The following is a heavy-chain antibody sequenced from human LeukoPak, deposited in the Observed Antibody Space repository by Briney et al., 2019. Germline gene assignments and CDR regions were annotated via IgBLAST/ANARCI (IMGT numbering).Heavy chain of an antibody. D-gene: IGHD6-19*01. Sequence: GGSPRLSCEASGFTFTSYAMHWVRQAPGKGLEWVSSISASGSGTFYTDSMNGRFTISRDNAKKTFFLQMKNLRPGDTALYYCAKGRDTSGRQNFDFWGQGTLVTVSS. V-gene: IGHV3-23*01. CDR2: ISASGSGT. CDR3: AKGRDTSGRQNFDF. J-gene: IGHJ4*02. CDR1: GFTFTSYA.